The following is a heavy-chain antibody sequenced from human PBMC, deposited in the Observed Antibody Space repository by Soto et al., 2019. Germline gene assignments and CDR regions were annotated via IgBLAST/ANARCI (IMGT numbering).Heavy chain of an antibody. CDR1: GGSISSGDYY. D-gene: IGHD2-15*01. Sequence: QVQLQESGPGLVKPSQTLSLTCTVSGGSISSGDYYWSWIRQPPGKGLEWIGYIYYSGSTYYNPSLKSRVTISVDTSKNQFSLKLSSVTAADTAVYYCARVVTGYCSGGSCSGWFDPWGQGTLVTVSS. CDR3: ARVVTGYCSGGSCSGWFDP. V-gene: IGHV4-30-4*01. CDR2: IYYSGST. J-gene: IGHJ5*02.